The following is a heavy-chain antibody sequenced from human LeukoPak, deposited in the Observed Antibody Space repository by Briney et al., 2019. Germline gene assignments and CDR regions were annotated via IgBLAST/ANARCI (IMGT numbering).Heavy chain of an antibody. J-gene: IGHJ5*02. Sequence: GASVKVSCKASGYPFTNYYMHWVRQAPGQGLEWMGGIIPIFGTANYAQKFQGRVTITADESTSTAYMELSSLRSEDTAVYYCARVPRYCSGGSCYFNWFDPWGQGTLVTVSS. CDR1: GYPFTNYY. CDR3: ARVPRYCSGGSCYFNWFDP. V-gene: IGHV1-69*13. CDR2: IIPIFGTA. D-gene: IGHD2-15*01.